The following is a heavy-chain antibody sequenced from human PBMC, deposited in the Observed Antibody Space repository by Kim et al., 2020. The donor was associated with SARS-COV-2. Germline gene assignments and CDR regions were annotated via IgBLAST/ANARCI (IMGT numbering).Heavy chain of an antibody. J-gene: IGHJ4*02. CDR2: IYHSGST. D-gene: IGHD3-22*01. CDR3: ARAHPYYYDSSGYPYYFDY. Sequence: SETLSLTCAVSGGSISSGGYSWSWIRQPPGKGLEWIGYIYHSGSTYYNPSLKSRVTISVDRSKNQFSLKLSSVTAADTAVYYCARAHPYYYDSSGYPYYFDYWGQGTLVTVSS. CDR1: GGSISSGGYS. V-gene: IGHV4-30-2*01.